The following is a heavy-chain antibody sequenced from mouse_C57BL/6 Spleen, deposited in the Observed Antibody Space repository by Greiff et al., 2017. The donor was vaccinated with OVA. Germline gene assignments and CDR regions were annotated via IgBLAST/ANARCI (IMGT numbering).Heavy chain of an antibody. CDR1: GYTFTDYN. CDR2: INPNNGGT. J-gene: IGHJ1*03. D-gene: IGHD2-4*01. CDR3: YDYDGYFDV. Sequence: EVKLMESGPELVKPGASVKMSCKASGYTFTDYNMHWVKQSHGKSLEWIGYINPNNGGTNYNQKFKGKATLTVNKSSSTAYMELRSLTSEDSAVYYCYDYDGYFDVWGTGTTVTVSS. V-gene: IGHV1-22*01.